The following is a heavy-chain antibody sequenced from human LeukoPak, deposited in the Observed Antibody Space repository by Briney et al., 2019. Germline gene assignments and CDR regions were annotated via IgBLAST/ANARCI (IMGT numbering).Heavy chain of an antibody. V-gene: IGHV4-61*02. D-gene: IGHD6-19*01. Sequence: SETLSLTCTVSGGSISSCSYYWSWIRQPAGKGLNGIGRIYASGSTNYNPSLKRPVSIAADTSKNQFSLKLTSVTAADTAGYYCAGGCNQWLTFPDYWGQGIVVTVSS. CDR2: IYASGST. CDR3: AGGCNQWLTFPDY. J-gene: IGHJ4*02. CDR1: GGSISSCSYY.